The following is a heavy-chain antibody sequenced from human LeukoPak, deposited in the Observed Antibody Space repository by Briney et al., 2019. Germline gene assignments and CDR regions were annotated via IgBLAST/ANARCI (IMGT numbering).Heavy chain of an antibody. J-gene: IGHJ5*02. CDR1: GYTFTSYY. Sequence: GASVEVSCKASGYTFTSYYMHWVRQAPGQGLEWMGIINPSGGSTSYAQKFQGRVTMTRDTSTSTVYMELSSLRSEDTAVYYCARTLAPAAHGVGWWFDPWGQGTLVTVSS. CDR2: INPSGGST. CDR3: ARTLAPAAHGVGWWFDP. D-gene: IGHD2-2*01. V-gene: IGHV1-46*01.